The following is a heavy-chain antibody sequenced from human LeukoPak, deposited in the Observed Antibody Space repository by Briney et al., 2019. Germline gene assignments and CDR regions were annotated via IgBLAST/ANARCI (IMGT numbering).Heavy chain of an antibody. J-gene: IGHJ4*02. CDR1: GYTFTSYG. D-gene: IGHD3-16*01. CDR2: ISAYNGNT. CDR3: ASVQLGDYYFDY. V-gene: IGHV1-18*01. Sequence: ASVNVSCKASGYTFTSYGISWVRQAPGQGLEWMGWISAYNGNTNYAQKLQGRVTMATDTSTSTAYMELRSLRSDDTAVYYCASVQLGDYYFDYWGQGTLVTVSS.